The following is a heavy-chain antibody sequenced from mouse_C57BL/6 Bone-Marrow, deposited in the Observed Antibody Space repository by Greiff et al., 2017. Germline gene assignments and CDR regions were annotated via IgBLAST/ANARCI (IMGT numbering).Heavy chain of an antibody. CDR1: GFTFSDAW. J-gene: IGHJ3*01. V-gene: IGHV6-6*01. D-gene: IGHD4-1*01. CDR2: IRNKANNHAT. CDR3: TRDAVGGAWFAY. Sequence: EVKLVESGGGLVQPGGSMKLSCAASGFTFSDAWMDWVRQSPEKGLEWVAEIRNKANNHATYYAESVKGRFTISRDDSKSSVYLQMNSLRAEDTGIYYCTRDAVGGAWFAYWGQGTLVTVSA.